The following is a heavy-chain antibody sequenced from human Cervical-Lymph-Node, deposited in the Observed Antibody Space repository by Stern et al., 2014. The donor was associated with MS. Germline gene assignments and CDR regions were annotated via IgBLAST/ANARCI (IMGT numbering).Heavy chain of an antibody. V-gene: IGHV1-3*01. CDR1: GYTFTSYA. D-gene: IGHD6-19*01. J-gene: IGHJ4*02. CDR3: ARQYSSMDY. Sequence: VQLVQSGAEVKKPGASVKVSCKASGYTFTSYAMHWVRQAPGQRLEWMGGINDGNGNTKYSQKFQGRVTITRDTSASTAYMELSSLRSEDTAVYYCARQYSSMDYWGQGTLVTVSS. CDR2: INDGNGNT.